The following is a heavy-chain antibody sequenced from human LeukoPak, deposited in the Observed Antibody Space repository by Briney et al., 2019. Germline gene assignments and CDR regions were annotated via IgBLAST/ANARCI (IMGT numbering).Heavy chain of an antibody. D-gene: IGHD2-21*02. CDR3: ARARVVTKWIDY. CDR1: GFTFSGYS. V-gene: IGHV3-7*03. J-gene: IGHJ4*02. CDR2: IKQGGSET. Sequence: GGSLRLSCAASGFTFSGYSMSWVRQAPGKGLEWVAHIKQGGSETSYVDSVKGRFTVSRDNAKNSLYLQMNSLRAEDTAVYYCARARVVTKWIDYWGQGTLVTVSS.